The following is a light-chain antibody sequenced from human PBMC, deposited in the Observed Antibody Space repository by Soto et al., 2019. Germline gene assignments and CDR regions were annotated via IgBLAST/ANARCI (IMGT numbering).Light chain of an antibody. J-gene: IGKJ1*01. V-gene: IGKV1-39*01. Sequence: DIQMTQSPSSLSASVGDRVTITCRASQTISNYLHWYQQSPGKAPNLLIYLASNLQSGVPSRFSGSGSGTDFTLTIRSLQPEDFATYYCPQSYSAPQTFGQGTKVEIK. CDR3: PQSYSAPQT. CDR2: LAS. CDR1: QTISNY.